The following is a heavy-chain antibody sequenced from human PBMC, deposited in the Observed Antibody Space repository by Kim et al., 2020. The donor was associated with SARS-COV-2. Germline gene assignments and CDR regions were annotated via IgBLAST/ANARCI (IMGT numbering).Heavy chain of an antibody. CDR2: IYYSGNT. Sequence: SETLSLTCTVSGGSISSYYWSWIRQPPGKGLEWIGFIYYSGNTNYNPSLKSRVSISVDTSKNQFSLKLSSVTAADTAVYYCTRDWIIVDDYYYYYGMDVWGQGTTVTVSS. CDR3: TRDWIIVDDYYYYYGMDV. CDR1: GGSISSYY. V-gene: IGHV4-59*13. J-gene: IGHJ6*02. D-gene: IGHD2-21*01.